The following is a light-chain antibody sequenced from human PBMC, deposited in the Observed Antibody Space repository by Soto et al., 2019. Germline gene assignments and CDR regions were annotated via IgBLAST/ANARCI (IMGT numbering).Light chain of an antibody. CDR3: QQYGSSPRT. Sequence: ENFLTQAPSPLALSPGERAPPPSRASRGVSANYLAWYQQKPGQAPTLLIYGASIRAAGIPDRFSGSGSGTDFTLTIRRLEPDDFAVYYCQQYGSSPRTFGQGTKVDIK. V-gene: IGKV3-20*01. CDR1: RGVSANY. CDR2: GAS. J-gene: IGKJ1*01.